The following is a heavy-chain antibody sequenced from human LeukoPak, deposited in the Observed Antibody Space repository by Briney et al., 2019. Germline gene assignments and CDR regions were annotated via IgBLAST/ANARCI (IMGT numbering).Heavy chain of an antibody. CDR2: ISSDASNQ. Sequence: GGSLRLSCVASGFSFSTYGMHRVRQAPGKGLEWVAVISSDASNQYYTDSVKGRFAISRDNSRNTLYLQMNSLRYEDTAVYYCAKDGCSGGSCQADYWGQGALVTVSS. V-gene: IGHV3-30*18. CDR1: GFSFSTYG. J-gene: IGHJ4*02. D-gene: IGHD2-15*01. CDR3: AKDGCSGGSCQADY.